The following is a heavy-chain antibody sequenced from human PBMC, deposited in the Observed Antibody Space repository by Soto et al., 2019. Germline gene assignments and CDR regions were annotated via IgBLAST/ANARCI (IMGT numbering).Heavy chain of an antibody. CDR1: GGSISSYD. V-gene: IGHV4-4*07. D-gene: IGHD6-6*01. J-gene: IGHJ4*02. CDR3: ARDSKVVQDDY. Sequence: SEPLSLTCLVSGGSISSYDWSWIRQPSGKGLEWIGRIYTSGSTNYNPSLKSRVTMSVDTSKNQFSLKLTSVTAADTAVYYCARDSKVVQDDYWGQGTQVLVSS. CDR2: IYTSGST.